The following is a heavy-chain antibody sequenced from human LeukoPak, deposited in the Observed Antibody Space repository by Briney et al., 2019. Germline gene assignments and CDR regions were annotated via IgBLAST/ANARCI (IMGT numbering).Heavy chain of an antibody. CDR1: GFTFSTYG. Sequence: GGSLRLSCAASGFTFSTYGMHWVRQAPGKGLEWVAFIRYDGSNKYYTDSVKGRFTISRDNSKNTLYLQMNSLRAEDTAVYYCAPSTYSSWYSDYWGQGALVTVSS. CDR2: IRYDGSNK. CDR3: APSTYSSWYSDY. J-gene: IGHJ4*02. D-gene: IGHD6-6*01. V-gene: IGHV3-30*02.